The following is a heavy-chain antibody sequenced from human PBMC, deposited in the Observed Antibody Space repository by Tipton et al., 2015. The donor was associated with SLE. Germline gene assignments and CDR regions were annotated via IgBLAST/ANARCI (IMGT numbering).Heavy chain of an antibody. J-gene: IGHJ6*03. CDR3: ARGASAMGYYYYYYMDV. V-gene: IGHV4-59*01. CDR1: GGSISSYY. CDR2: IYYSGST. Sequence: TLSLTCTVSGGSISSYYWSWIRQPPGKGLEWIGYIYYSGSTNYNPSLKSRVTISVDTSKNQFSLKLSSVTAADTAVYYCARGASAMGYYYYYYMDVWGKGTTVTVSS. D-gene: IGHD5-18*01.